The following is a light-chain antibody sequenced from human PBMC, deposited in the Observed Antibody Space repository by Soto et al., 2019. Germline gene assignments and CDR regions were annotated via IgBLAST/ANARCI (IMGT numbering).Light chain of an antibody. CDR1: QSISTW. CDR2: KAS. J-gene: IGKJ5*01. Sequence: DIQMTQSPSTPSASIGDRVTITCRASQSISTWLAWYQQKSGKAPKLLIYKASTLESGVPSRFSGSGSGTDFTLTISSLQPDDLATYYCQQYNVFPITFGQGTRLEI. CDR3: QQYNVFPIT. V-gene: IGKV1-5*03.